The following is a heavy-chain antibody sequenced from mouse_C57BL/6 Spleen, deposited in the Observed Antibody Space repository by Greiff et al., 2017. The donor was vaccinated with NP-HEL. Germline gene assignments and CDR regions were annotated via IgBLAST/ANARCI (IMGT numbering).Heavy chain of an antibody. CDR2: ISSGGSYT. CDR1: GFTFSSYG. J-gene: IGHJ2*01. CDR3: ARHRDDYDEGGLDY. Sequence: EVKLMESGGDLVKPGGSLKLSCAASGFTFSSYGMSWVRQTPDKRLEWVATISSGGSYTYYPVSVKGRFTISRDNAKNTLYLQMSSLKSEDTAMYYCARHRDDYDEGGLDYWGQGTTLTVSS. D-gene: IGHD2-4*01. V-gene: IGHV5-6*01.